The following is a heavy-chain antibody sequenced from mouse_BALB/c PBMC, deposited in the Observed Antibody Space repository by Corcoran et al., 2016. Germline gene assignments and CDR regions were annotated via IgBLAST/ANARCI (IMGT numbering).Heavy chain of an antibody. J-gene: IGHJ1*01. CDR1: GYSITSGYY. CDR2: ISYDGSN. V-gene: IGHV3-6*02. D-gene: IGHD2-3*01. CDR3: ARWGLLRGWYFDV. Sequence: DVQLQESGPGLVKPSQSLSLTCSVTGYSITSGYYWNWIRQVPGNKLEWMGYISYDGSNNYNPSLKNRISITRDTSKNQFFLKLNSVTTEDTATYYCARWGLLRGWYFDVWGAGTTVTVSS.